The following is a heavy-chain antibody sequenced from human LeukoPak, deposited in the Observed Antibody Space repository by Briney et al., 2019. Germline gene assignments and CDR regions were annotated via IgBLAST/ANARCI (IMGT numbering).Heavy chain of an antibody. CDR3: ARRKHSSGWSPNEFYFDY. J-gene: IGHJ4*02. D-gene: IGHD6-13*01. Sequence: PGGSLRLSYAASGFTFSDYFMSGIPQAPGKGLEWVSYIDISGSIIYYAHSVKGRFTISRDNAKNSLYLQMNSLRAEDTAVYYCARRKHSSGWSPNEFYFDYWGQGTLVTVSS. CDR2: IDISGSII. V-gene: IGHV3-11*01. CDR1: GFTFSDYF.